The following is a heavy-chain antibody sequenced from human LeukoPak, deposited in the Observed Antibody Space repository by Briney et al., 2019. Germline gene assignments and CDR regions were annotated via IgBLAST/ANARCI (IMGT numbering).Heavy chain of an antibody. D-gene: IGHD2-2*01. Sequence: PGGSLRLSCAASGFTFSSYAMHWVRQAPGKGLEWVAVIWYDGSNKYYADSVKGRFTISRDNSKNTLYLQMNSLRAEDTAVYYWARDSASIFDFWGQGTLVTVSS. CDR2: IWYDGSNK. J-gene: IGHJ4*01. V-gene: IGHV3-33*08. CDR3: ARDSASIFDF. CDR1: GFTFSSYA.